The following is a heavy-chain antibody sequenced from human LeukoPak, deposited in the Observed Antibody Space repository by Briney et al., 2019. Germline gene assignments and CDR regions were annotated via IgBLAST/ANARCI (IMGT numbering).Heavy chain of an antibody. V-gene: IGHV4-31*03. CDR1: GGSISSGGYY. Sequence: SQTLSLTCTVSGGSISSGGYYWSWIRQHPGKGLEWIGYIYYSGSTYYNPSLKSRVTISVATSKNQFSLKLSSVTAADTAVYYCAINSYDSSGWGWFDPWGQGTLVTVSS. D-gene: IGHD3-22*01. J-gene: IGHJ5*02. CDR3: AINSYDSSGWGWFDP. CDR2: IYYSGST.